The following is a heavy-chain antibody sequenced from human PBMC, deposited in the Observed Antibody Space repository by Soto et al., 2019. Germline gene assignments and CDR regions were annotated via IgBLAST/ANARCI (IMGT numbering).Heavy chain of an antibody. J-gene: IGHJ4*02. CDR3: ARAIKRWEVHYYFDF. CDR2: IVVDSNTA. V-gene: IGHV1-69*06. CDR1: GSTFNNFA. D-gene: IGHD1-26*01. Sequence: QVVLLQSGAEVKEPGSSVRVSCQVSGSTFNNFAFSWVRQAPGHGPEWMGGIVVDSNTAEYSQRFQDRVTITADTSTDTLYMELGSLTYEHTAVYYCARAIKRWEVHYYFDFWGQGTLVTVSS.